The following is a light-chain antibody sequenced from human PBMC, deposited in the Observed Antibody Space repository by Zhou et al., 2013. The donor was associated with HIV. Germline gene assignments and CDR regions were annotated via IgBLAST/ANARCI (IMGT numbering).Light chain of an antibody. CDR3: MQALPPIT. CDR1: QNVLHSNGYNY. Sequence: DIVLTQSPLSLPVTPGEPASISCRSDQNVLHSNGYNYLDWYLQRPGQSPQLLIYLGSNRASGAPDRFSGSGSGRDFTLKISRVEAEDVGVYYCMQALPPITFGQGTRLEIK. J-gene: IGKJ5*01. V-gene: IGKV2-28*01. CDR2: LGS.